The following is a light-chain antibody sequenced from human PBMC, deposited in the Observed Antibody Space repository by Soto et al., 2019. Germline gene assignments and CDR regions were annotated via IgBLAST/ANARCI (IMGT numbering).Light chain of an antibody. CDR3: CSYARSTTPWV. J-gene: IGLJ3*02. Sequence: QSVLTQPASVSGSPGQSITISCTGTSSDFGSYNIVSWYQHHPGKAPKLLIYEGTKRPSGVSNRFSGAKSGNTASLTISGLQADDEADYYCCSYARSTTPWVFGGGTKLTVL. V-gene: IGLV2-23*01. CDR1: SSDFGSYNI. CDR2: EGT.